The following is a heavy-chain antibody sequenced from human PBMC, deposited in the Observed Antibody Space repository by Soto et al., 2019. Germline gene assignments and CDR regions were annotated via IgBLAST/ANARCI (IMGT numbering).Heavy chain of an antibody. J-gene: IGHJ3*02. Sequence: QVQLQESGPGLVKPSQTLSLTCSVSGGSISSGPYYWTWIRQHPGKGQEWISYINYSGGTFYNPSLKSRISISRDTSTNQFSLRLTSVTAADTAVYYCARERLDSSDYNSGAFDIWGQGTMVTVSS. CDR3: ARERLDSSDYNSGAFDI. CDR1: GGSISSGPYY. D-gene: IGHD6-19*01. V-gene: IGHV4-31*03. CDR2: INYSGGT.